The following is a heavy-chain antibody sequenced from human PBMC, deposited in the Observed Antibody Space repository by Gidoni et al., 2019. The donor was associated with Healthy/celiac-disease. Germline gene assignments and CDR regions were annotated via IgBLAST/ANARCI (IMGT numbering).Heavy chain of an antibody. CDR3: FNWNYEIPY. Sequence: VQLQESGPGAVKPSETLSLTCAVSGYSISSGYYWGWIRQPPGKGLEWIGSIYHSGSTYYNPSLKSRVTISVDTSKNQFSLKLSSVTAADTAVYYCFNWNYEIPYWGQGTLVTVSS. CDR2: IYHSGST. V-gene: IGHV4-38-2*01. CDR1: GYSISSGYY. D-gene: IGHD1-7*01. J-gene: IGHJ4*02.